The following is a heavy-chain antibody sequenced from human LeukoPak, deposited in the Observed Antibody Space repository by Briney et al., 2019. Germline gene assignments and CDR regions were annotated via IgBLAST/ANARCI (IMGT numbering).Heavy chain of an antibody. CDR1: GGSISSSSYY. V-gene: IGHV4-39*02. CDR3: ARVRDGYNIVGY. CDR2: IYYSGST. J-gene: IGHJ4*02. D-gene: IGHD5-24*01. Sequence: PSGTLSLTCTVSGGSISSSSYYWGWIRQPPGKGLEWIGSIYYSGSTYYSSSLKSRVTISVDTSKNHFSLKLSSVTAADTAVYYCARVRDGYNIVGYWGQGTLVTVSS.